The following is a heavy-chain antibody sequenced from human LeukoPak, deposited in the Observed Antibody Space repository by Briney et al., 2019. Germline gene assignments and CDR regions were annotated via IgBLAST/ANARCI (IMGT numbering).Heavy chain of an antibody. CDR1: GFTFSNYW. Sequence: GGSLRLSCAASGFTFSNYWMHWVRQAPGKGPVWVSRINNFGTLTSYADSVKGRFTISRDNAKNTLYLQMNSLKSEDTAVYYCARGLGDYWGQGILVTVSS. D-gene: IGHD7-27*01. V-gene: IGHV3-74*01. CDR3: ARGLGDY. CDR2: INNFGTLT. J-gene: IGHJ4*02.